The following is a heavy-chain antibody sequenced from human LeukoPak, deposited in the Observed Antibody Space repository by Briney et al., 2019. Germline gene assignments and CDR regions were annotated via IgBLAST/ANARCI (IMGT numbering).Heavy chain of an antibody. Sequence: PGGSLRLSCAASGFTFSSYGMQWVRQAPGKGLEWVAFIRYDGSNKYYADSVKGRFTISRDNSKNTLYLQMNSLRAEDTAVYYCAKDYGVVVPAARVAEYNWYFDLWGRGTLVTVSS. CDR3: AKDYGVVVPAARVAEYNWYFDL. V-gene: IGHV3-30*02. D-gene: IGHD2-2*01. CDR2: IRYDGSNK. CDR1: GFTFSSYG. J-gene: IGHJ2*01.